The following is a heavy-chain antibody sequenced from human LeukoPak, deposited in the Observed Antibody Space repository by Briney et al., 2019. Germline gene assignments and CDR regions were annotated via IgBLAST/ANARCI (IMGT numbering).Heavy chain of an antibody. Sequence: GGSLRLSCAASGFNFDEYGMIWVRQGLGKGLEWVSGINWNRDSTVYADSVKGRFTISRDNAKNSLYLQMNSLRAEDTALYYCARGGRGSWGQGTPVTVSS. V-gene: IGHV3-20*04. D-gene: IGHD5-12*01. CDR3: ARGGRGS. CDR2: INWNRDST. J-gene: IGHJ4*02. CDR1: GFNFDEYG.